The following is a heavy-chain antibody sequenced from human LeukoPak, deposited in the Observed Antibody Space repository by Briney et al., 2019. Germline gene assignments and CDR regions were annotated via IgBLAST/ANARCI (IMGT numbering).Heavy chain of an antibody. Sequence: GGSLRLSCAASGFTFSSYEMNWVRQAPGKGLEWVSYISSSGSTIYYADSVKGRFTISRDNAKNSLYLQMNSLRAEDAAVYYCARGYYSLEAWGQGTLVTVSS. D-gene: IGHD3-22*01. CDR3: ARGYYSLEA. CDR1: GFTFSSYE. CDR2: ISSSGSTI. V-gene: IGHV3-48*03. J-gene: IGHJ5*02.